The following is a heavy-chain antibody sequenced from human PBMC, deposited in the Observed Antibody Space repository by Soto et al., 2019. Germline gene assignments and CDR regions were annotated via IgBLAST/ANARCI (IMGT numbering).Heavy chain of an antibody. CDR1: GGTFSSYS. J-gene: IGHJ4*02. Sequence: QVQLVQSGAEVKKPGSSVKVSCKASGGTFSSYSINWVRQAPGQGLEWMGEIIPIFGTATYAQKFQGRVTMTADESTSTASMELSSMRSEDTAVYYCARDGGRHSGGIDYWGQGTLVTVSS. CDR3: ARDGGRHSGGIDY. CDR2: IIPIFGTA. V-gene: IGHV1-69*01. D-gene: IGHD1-26*01.